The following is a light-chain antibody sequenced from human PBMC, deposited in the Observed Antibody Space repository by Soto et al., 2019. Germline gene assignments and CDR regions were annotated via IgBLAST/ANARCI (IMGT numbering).Light chain of an antibody. V-gene: IGKV1-9*01. CDR3: QQLNNYPRT. CDR2: TAS. CDR1: QGISSY. Sequence: DIQLPQSPSFLSASVGARVTITCRARQGISSYLAWYQEKPGKAPKLLIYTASTLQGGDPSRFSGSGSVTEFTLTISSLQPEDFATYYCQQLNNYPRTFGGGTKVEIK. J-gene: IGKJ4*01.